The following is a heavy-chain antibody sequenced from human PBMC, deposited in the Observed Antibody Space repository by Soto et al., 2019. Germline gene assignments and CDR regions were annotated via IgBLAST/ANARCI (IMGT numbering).Heavy chain of an antibody. D-gene: IGHD2-2*02. CDR1: GFTFSSYA. V-gene: IGHV3-23*01. CDR3: AKVTYCSSTSCYRGSYYYGMDV. Sequence: SLRLSCAAPGFTFSSYAMSWVRQAPGKGLEWVSAISGSGGSTYYADSVKGRFTISRDNSKNTLYLQMNSLRAEDTAVYYCAKVTYCSSTSCYRGSYYYGMDVWGQGTTVTVSS. CDR2: ISGSGGST. J-gene: IGHJ6*02.